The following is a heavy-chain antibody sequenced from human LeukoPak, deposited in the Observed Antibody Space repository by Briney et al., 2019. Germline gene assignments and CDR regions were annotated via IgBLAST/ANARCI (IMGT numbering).Heavy chain of an antibody. D-gene: IGHD2-2*01. J-gene: IGHJ6*03. CDR3: AKDLLGYCSSTSCYSIDYYYYMDV. Sequence: GGSLRLSCAASGFTLSSYAMSWVRQAPGKGLEWVSAISGSGGSTYYADSVKGRFTISRDNSKNTLYLQMNSLRAEDTAVYYCAKDLLGYCSSTSCYSIDYYYYMDVWGKGTTVTVSS. CDR1: GFTLSSYA. CDR2: ISGSGGST. V-gene: IGHV3-23*01.